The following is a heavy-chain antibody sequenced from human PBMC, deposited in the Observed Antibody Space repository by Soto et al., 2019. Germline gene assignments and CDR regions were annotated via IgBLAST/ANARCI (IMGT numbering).Heavy chain of an antibody. V-gene: IGHV1-46*01. Sequence: ASVKVSCKASGYTFTSYYMHWVRQAPGQGLEWMGIINPSGGSTSYAQKFQGRVTMTRDTSTSTVYMELSSLRSEDTAVYYCARDLGGYGGNSGHYYYYGMDVWGQWTTVTVSS. CDR2: INPSGGST. J-gene: IGHJ6*02. CDR1: GYTFTSYY. CDR3: ARDLGGYGGNSGHYYYYGMDV. D-gene: IGHD3-16*01.